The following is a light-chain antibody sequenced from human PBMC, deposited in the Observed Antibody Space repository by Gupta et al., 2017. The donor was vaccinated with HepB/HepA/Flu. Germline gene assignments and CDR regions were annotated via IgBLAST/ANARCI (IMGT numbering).Light chain of an antibody. CDR1: ALPKKY. V-gene: IGLV3-25*03. J-gene: IGLJ3*02. CDR2: KDN. Sequence: SYELTQPPSVSVSPGQTARITCSGDALPKKYAYWYKQKPGQAPVLVIYKDNERPSGIPERFSGSSSGTIVTLTISGVQAEGEADYYCQSGDSSGTHQVFGGGTKLTVL. CDR3: QSGDSSGTHQV.